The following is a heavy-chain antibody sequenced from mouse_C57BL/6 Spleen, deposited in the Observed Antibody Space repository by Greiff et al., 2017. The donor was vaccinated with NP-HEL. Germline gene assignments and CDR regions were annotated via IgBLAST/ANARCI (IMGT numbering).Heavy chain of an antibody. CDR2: IDPETGGT. V-gene: IGHV1-15*01. Sequence: VQLVESGAELVRPGASVTLSCKASGYTFTDYEMHWVKQTPVHGLEWIGAIDPETGGTAYNQKFKGKAILTADKSSSTAYMELRSLTSEDSAVYYCTRWLLLYAMDYWGQGTSVTVSS. CDR1: GYTFTDYE. J-gene: IGHJ4*01. D-gene: IGHD2-3*01. CDR3: TRWLLLYAMDY.